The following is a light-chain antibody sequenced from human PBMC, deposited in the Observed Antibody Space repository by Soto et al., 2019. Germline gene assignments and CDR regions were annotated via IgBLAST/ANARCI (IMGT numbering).Light chain of an antibody. CDR1: QGIKNY. V-gene: IGKV1-27*01. CDR2: AAS. CDR3: QRYYNAPFN. Sequence: DIQVTQYPSSLSASVGDRVTITCRASQGIKNYLAWYQQKPGEIPKLLIYAASTLESGIPPRFSGSGSGTEFTLTINNLQPEDVANYYCQRYYNAPFNFGGGTKVEIK. J-gene: IGKJ4*01.